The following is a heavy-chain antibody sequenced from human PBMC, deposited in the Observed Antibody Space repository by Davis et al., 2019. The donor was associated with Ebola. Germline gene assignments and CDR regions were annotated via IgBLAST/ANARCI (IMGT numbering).Heavy chain of an antibody. CDR1: GGSISSYY. V-gene: IGHV4-59*01. D-gene: IGHD1-26*01. Sequence: MPGGSLRLSCTVSGGSISSYYWSWIRQPPGKGLEWIGYIYYSGSTNYNPSLKSRVTISVDTSKNQFSLKLGSVTAADTAVYYCARSRRMVGATIDYWGQGTLVTVSS. CDR2: IYYSGST. CDR3: ARSRRMVGATIDY. J-gene: IGHJ4*02.